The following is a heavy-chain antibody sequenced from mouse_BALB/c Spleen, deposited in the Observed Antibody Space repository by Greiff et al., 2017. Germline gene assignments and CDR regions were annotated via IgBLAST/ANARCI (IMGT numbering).Heavy chain of an antibody. V-gene: IGHV5-6-5*01. CDR1: GFTFSSYA. CDR2: ISSGGST. D-gene: IGHD1-2*01. Sequence: DVMLVESGGGLVKPGGSLKLSCAASGFTFSSYAMSWVRQTPEKRLEWVASISSGGSTYYPDSVKGRFTISRDNARNILYLQMSSLRSEDTAMYYCASLRPPFDYWGQGTTLTVSS. J-gene: IGHJ2*01. CDR3: ASLRPPFDY.